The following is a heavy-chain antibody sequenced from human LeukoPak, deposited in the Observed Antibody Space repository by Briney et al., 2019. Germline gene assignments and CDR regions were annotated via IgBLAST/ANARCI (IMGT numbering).Heavy chain of an antibody. CDR1: GYMFAGFY. J-gene: IGHJ4*02. Sequence: ASVKVSCKASGYMFAGFYMHWVRQAPGQGLEWMGWINPNSGGTNYAQKFQGRVTMTRDTSISTAYMELSRLRSDDTAVYYCATPARSYGSGSYSHFDYWGQGTLVTVSS. V-gene: IGHV1-2*02. CDR3: ATPARSYGSGSYSHFDY. CDR2: INPNSGGT. D-gene: IGHD3-10*01.